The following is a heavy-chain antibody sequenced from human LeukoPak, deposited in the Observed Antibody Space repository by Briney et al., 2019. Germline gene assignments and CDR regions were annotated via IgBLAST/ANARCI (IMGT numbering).Heavy chain of an antibody. CDR1: GGSISSSSYY. CDR2: FYHSGST. D-gene: IGHD4-23*01. Sequence: SETLSLTCTVSGGSISSSSYYWSWIRQPPGRGLEWIGYFYHSGSTNYNPSLKSRVTISVDTSKNHFSLKLSSVTAADTAVYYCARGRWSPVFDFWGQGTLVTVSS. J-gene: IGHJ4*02. CDR3: ARGRWSPVFDF. V-gene: IGHV4-61*03.